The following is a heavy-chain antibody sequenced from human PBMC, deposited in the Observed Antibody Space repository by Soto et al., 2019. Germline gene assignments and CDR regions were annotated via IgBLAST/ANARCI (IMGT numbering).Heavy chain of an antibody. Sequence: QVQLVQSGAEVKKPGSSVKVSCKASGGTFSSYAISWVRQAPGQGLEWMGGIIPIPGTANYAQKFQGRVTITADESTSTAYMELSSLSSEDTAGYYCARSQGSSTSLEIYYYYYYGMDVWGQGTTVTVSS. V-gene: IGHV1-69*01. CDR1: GGTFSSYA. CDR3: ARSQGSSTSLEIYYYYYYGMDV. D-gene: IGHD2-2*01. J-gene: IGHJ6*02. CDR2: IIPIPGTA.